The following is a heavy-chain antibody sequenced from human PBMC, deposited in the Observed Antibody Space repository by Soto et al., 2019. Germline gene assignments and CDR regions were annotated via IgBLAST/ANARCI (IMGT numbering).Heavy chain of an antibody. J-gene: IGHJ4*02. CDR2: IYYSGST. D-gene: IGHD3-9*01. Sequence: QVQLQESGPGLVKPSQTLSLTCTVSGGSISSGGYYWSWIRQHPGKGLEWIGYIYYSGSTHYNPSLKSRVTISVDTSKNQFSLKLSSVTAADTAVYYCARRLALTGYWGEYFDYWGQGTLVTVSS. V-gene: IGHV4-31*03. CDR1: GGSISSGGYY. CDR3: ARRLALTGYWGEYFDY.